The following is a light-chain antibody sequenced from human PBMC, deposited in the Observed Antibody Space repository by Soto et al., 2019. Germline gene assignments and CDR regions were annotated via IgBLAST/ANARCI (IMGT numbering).Light chain of an antibody. J-gene: IGKJ4*01. CDR2: GAS. Sequence: EIVMTQSPSTLSVSPGERATLSCRASQSVSSNLAWYQQKPGQAPRLLIYGASTRATGIPARFSGSGSGTDFTLTISSLQSEDFAVYYCQQYNNSPAPFGGGTKVEIK. V-gene: IGKV3-15*01. CDR3: QQYNNSPAP. CDR1: QSVSSN.